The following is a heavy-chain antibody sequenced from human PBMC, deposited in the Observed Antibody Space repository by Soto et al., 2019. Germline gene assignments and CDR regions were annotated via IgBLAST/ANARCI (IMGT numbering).Heavy chain of an antibody. CDR2: IYYSGST. D-gene: IGHD3-10*01. Sequence: QLQLQESGPGLVKPSETLSLTCTVSGGSISSSSYYWGWIRQPPGKGLEWIGSIYYSGSTYYNPSLKCRVTISVDTSKNQFSLKLSSVTAADTAVYYCARHSYFYGSTYGCWLDPWGQGTLVTVSS. V-gene: IGHV4-39*01. J-gene: IGHJ5*02. CDR3: ARHSYFYGSTYGCWLDP. CDR1: GGSISSSSYY.